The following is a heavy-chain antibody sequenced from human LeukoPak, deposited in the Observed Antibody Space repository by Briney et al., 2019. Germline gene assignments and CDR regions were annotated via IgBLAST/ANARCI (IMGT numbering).Heavy chain of an antibody. CDR2: ISWNSGSI. Sequence: AGRSLRLSCAASGFTFDDYAMHWVRQAPGKGLEWVSGISWNSGSIGYADSVKGRFTISRDNAKNSLYLQMNSLRAEDMALYYCAKEGWNYARDYWGPGTLVTVSS. V-gene: IGHV3-9*03. CDR1: GFTFDDYA. J-gene: IGHJ4*02. D-gene: IGHD1-7*01. CDR3: AKEGWNYARDY.